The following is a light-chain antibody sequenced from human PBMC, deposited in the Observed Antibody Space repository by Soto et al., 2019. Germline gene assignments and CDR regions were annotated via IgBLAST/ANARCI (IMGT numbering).Light chain of an antibody. V-gene: IGKV3-11*01. CDR2: GAS. CDR1: QSIASY. CDR3: QQRSDWPIT. J-gene: IGKJ5*01. Sequence: EIVLTQSPATLSLSPGERATLSCRASQSIASYLAWYQQKPGQAPSLLIYGASNRATGIPARFSGGGSGTDFTRTISSLEPEDFAVYYCQQRSDWPITFGQGTRLEIK.